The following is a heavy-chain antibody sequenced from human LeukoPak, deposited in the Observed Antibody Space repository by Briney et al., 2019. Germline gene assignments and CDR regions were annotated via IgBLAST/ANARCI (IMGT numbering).Heavy chain of an antibody. Sequence: ASVKVSCKASGYTFTGYYMHWVRQAPGQGLEWMGIINPSGGSTSYAQKFQGRVTMTRDTSTSTVYMELSSLRSEDTAVYYCARGLGYSGYDPYGMDVWGQGTTVTVSS. CDR2: INPSGGST. D-gene: IGHD5-12*01. CDR1: GYTFTGYY. J-gene: IGHJ6*02. CDR3: ARGLGYSGYDPYGMDV. V-gene: IGHV1-46*01.